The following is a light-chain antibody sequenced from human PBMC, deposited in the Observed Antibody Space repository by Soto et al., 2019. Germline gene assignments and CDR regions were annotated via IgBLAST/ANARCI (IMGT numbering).Light chain of an antibody. Sequence: DIQMTQAPSTLSASVGDRVTITCRASQSISSWLAWYQQKPGKAPKLLIFDASNLHTGVPSKFSGTGFGTVFTLTINFVQTDDWATYFCKKYNSLPLPVGGGTKGDIK. CDR3: KKYNSLPLP. V-gene: IGKV1-5*01. CDR1: QSISSW. J-gene: IGKJ4*01. CDR2: DAS.